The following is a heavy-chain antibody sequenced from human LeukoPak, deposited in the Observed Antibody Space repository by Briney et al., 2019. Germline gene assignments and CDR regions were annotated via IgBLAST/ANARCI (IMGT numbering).Heavy chain of an antibody. CDR2: IIPIFGTA. CDR1: GGAFSSYA. J-gene: IGHJ6*02. CDR3: ARDHYYGMDV. Sequence: SVKVSCKASGGAFSSYAISWVRQAPGQGLEWMGGIIPIFGTANYAQKFQGRVTITADESTSTAYMELSSLRSEDTAVYYCARDHYYGMDVWGQGTTVTVSS. V-gene: IGHV1-69*13.